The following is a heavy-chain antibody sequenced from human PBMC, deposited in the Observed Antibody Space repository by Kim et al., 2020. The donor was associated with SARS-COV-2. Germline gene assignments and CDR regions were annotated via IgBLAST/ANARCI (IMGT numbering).Heavy chain of an antibody. CDR2: ISGSGGTT. J-gene: IGHJ6*02. CDR1: GFTFSSYA. Sequence: GGSLRLSCAASGFTFSSYAMSWVRQAPGKGLEWVSGISGSGGTTYYADSVKGRFTIFRDNSKNTLYLQMNSLRAEDTAVYYCVKSDNFRYYYYGMDVWGQRTTLTVSS. D-gene: IGHD3-10*01. V-gene: IGHV3-23*01. CDR3: VKSDNFRYYYYGMDV.